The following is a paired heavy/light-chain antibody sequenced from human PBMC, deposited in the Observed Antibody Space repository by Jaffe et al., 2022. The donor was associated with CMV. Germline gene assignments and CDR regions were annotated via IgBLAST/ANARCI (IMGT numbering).Light chain of an antibody. CDR1: SSNIGTFKF. Sequence: QSALTQPASVSGSPGQSITISCTGSSSNIGTFKFVSWYQQYSGKAPTLKIYEVTKRPSGVSTRFSASKSGNTASLTISGLQAEDEADYYCCSYAGNGTWVFGGGTKVTVL. J-gene: IGLJ3*02. CDR2: EVT. V-gene: IGLV2-23*02. CDR3: CSYAGNGTWV.
Heavy chain of an antibody. CDR3: ASLHYGDYDKDY. D-gene: IGHD4-17*01. CDR2: VNSDGTTV. J-gene: IGHJ4*02. CDR1: GFTFSDYW. Sequence: EVQLVESGGGLVQPGGSLRLSCAASGFTFSDYWMHWVRQAPGKGLVWVSRVNSDGTTVGYADSVEGRFTISRDNAKNTLSLQLSSLRAEDTAVYYCASLHYGDYDKDYWGQGTLVTVSS. V-gene: IGHV3-74*01.